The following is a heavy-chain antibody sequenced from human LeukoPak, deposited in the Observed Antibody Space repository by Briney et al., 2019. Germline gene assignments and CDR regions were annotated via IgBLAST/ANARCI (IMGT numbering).Heavy chain of an antibody. D-gene: IGHD2-8*01. V-gene: IGHV5-51*01. Sequence: GESLKISCKASGYSFTSYWIGWVRQMPGKGLEWMGIIYPGDSDTRYSPSFQGQVTISADKSISTAYLQWSSLKASDTAMYYCVLGYCTNGVCSAGYSGYGFIDYWGQGTLVTVSS. J-gene: IGHJ4*02. CDR2: IYPGDSDT. CDR1: GYSFTSYW. CDR3: VLGYCTNGVCSAGYSGYGFIDY.